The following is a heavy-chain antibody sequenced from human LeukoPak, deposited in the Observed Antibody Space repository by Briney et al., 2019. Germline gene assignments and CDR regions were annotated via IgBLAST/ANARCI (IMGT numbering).Heavy chain of an antibody. CDR2: ISSSSSYI. Sequence: GGSLRLSCAASGFTFSSYSMNWVRQAPGRGLEWVSSISSSSSYIYYADSVKGRFTISRDNAKNSLYLQMNSLRAEDTAVYYCARSLGQWLLDYWGQGTLVTVSS. J-gene: IGHJ4*02. D-gene: IGHD5-12*01. CDR3: ARSLGQWLLDY. CDR1: GFTFSSYS. V-gene: IGHV3-21*01.